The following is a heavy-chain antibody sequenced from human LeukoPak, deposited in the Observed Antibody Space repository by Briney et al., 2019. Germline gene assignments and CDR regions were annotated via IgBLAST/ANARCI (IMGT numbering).Heavy chain of an antibody. V-gene: IGHV4-59*12. Sequence: SETLSLTCTVSGGSISSYYWSWIRQPPGKGLEWIGYIYYSGSTNYNPSLKSRVTMSVDTSKNQFSLKLSSVTAADTAVYYCAREFRFYYYYYMDVWGKGTTVTVSS. D-gene: IGHD2-21*01. J-gene: IGHJ6*03. CDR2: IYYSGST. CDR1: GGSISSYY. CDR3: AREFRFYYYYYMDV.